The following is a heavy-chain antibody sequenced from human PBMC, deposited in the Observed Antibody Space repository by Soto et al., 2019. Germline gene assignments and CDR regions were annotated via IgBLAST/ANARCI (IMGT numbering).Heavy chain of an antibody. D-gene: IGHD2-2*01. J-gene: IGHJ4*02. CDR2: IGRDSINT. CDR3: VKERDDASWTAFDH. CDR1: GFMFDDFS. V-gene: IGHV3-43*01. Sequence: EVRLVESGGVVVQPGGSLRLSCAASGFMFDDFSMHWVRQAPGKGLEWVALIGRDSINTYYADSVRGRFIVSRDNSKNSLYPQMNSLRSEDTALYYCVKERDDASWTAFDHWGQGTLVTVSS.